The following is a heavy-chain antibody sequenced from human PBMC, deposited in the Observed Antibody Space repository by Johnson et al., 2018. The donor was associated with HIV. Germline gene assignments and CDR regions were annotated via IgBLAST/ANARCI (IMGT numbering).Heavy chain of an antibody. Sequence: QMQLVESGGGLVQPGGSLRLSCAASGFSFGDYYMSWIRQAPGKGLEWISYISSSGSTIYYADSVKGRFTISRDNAKNSLYLQMNSLRAEDTAVYYCASGWGIVVSDAFDIWGQGTMVTVSS. J-gene: IGHJ3*02. CDR2: ISSSGSTI. CDR3: ASGWGIVVSDAFDI. D-gene: IGHD6-19*01. CDR1: GFSFGDYY. V-gene: IGHV3-11*04.